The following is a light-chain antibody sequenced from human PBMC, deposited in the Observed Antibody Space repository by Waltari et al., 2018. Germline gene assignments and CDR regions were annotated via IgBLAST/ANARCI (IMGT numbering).Light chain of an antibody. CDR2: EVT. Sequence: QSALTQPPSVSGSPGQSVTISCTGTSSDVGGFNRVSWYQQLPGTAPRRLIFEVTNRPAGVPDRFSGSKSGNTASLTISGLQAEDEADYYCSSYTSSSTLVFGGGTKLTVL. J-gene: IGLJ2*01. V-gene: IGLV2-18*02. CDR3: SSYTSSSTLV. CDR1: SSDVGGFNR.